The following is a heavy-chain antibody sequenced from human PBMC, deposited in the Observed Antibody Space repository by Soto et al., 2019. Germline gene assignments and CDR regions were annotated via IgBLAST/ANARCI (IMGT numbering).Heavy chain of an antibody. CDR3: ARALSIAKYFFFMDV. D-gene: IGHD2-21*01. CDR1: GYTFTTYG. CDR2: ISPYNGDT. Sequence: QVQLVQSGPEVKKPGASVKVSCKTSGYTFTTYGISWVRQAPGQGLEWMGWISPYNGDTHYSQKFQGRVTMTTDTSTTTAFMELRTLRSDDTAIYFCARALSIAKYFFFMDVWGKGTTVAVSS. V-gene: IGHV1-18*01. J-gene: IGHJ6*03.